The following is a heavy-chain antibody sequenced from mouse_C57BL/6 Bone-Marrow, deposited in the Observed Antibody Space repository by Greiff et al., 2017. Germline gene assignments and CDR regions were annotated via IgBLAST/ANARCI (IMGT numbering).Heavy chain of an antibody. D-gene: IGHD2-10*01. CDR3: ARSLLLHPQPYIDV. Sequence: EVKVVESGPGLAKPSQTLSLTCSVTGYSITSDYWNWIRKFPGNKLEYMGYISYSGSTYNNPSLKSRISITRDTSKNQYYLQLLTVTTVDTATYYCARSLLLHPQPYIDVWGTGTTVTLSS. J-gene: IGHJ1*03. CDR1: GYSITSDY. V-gene: IGHV3-8*01. CDR2: ISYSGST.